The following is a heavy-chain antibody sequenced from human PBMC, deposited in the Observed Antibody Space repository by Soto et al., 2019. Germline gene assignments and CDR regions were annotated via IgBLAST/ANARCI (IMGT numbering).Heavy chain of an antibody. CDR1: GFTFRSYA. V-gene: IGHV3-23*01. CDR2: ISGSGGST. Sequence: GGSLRLSCSASGFTFRSYAMSWVRQAPGKGLEWVSGISGSGGSTYYADSVKGRFTISRDNSKNTLYLQMNSLRAEDTAVYYCAKFRSEPDYGDYGSTNWGQGTLVTVSS. D-gene: IGHD4-17*01. J-gene: IGHJ4*02. CDR3: AKFRSEPDYGDYGSTN.